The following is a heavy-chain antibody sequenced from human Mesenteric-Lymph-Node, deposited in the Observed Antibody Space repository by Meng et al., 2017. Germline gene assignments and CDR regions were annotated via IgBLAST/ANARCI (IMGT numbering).Heavy chain of an antibody. CDR2: IKQDGSEK. CDR1: GFTFSSYW. Sequence: GGSLRLSCAASGFTFSSYWMSWVRQAPGKGLEWVANIKQDGSEKYYVDSVKGRFTISRDNAKNSLYLQMNSLRAEDTAVYYCARDGRYYDSSGYHQDYWGQGTLVTVSS. J-gene: IGHJ4*02. CDR3: ARDGRYYDSSGYHQDY. D-gene: IGHD3-22*01. V-gene: IGHV3-7*01.